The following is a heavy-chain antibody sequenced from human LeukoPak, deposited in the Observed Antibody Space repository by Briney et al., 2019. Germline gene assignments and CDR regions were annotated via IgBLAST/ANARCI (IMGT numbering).Heavy chain of an antibody. CDR2: IRYDGGNK. J-gene: IGHJ4*02. CDR3: APFND. D-gene: IGHD2-15*01. Sequence: GGSLRLSCVASGFTFSNYVMRWVRQAPGKGLGWVAFIRYDGGNKYYADSVKGRFTISRDNSKKTLYLQMNSRRAEETAGCYLAPFNDWGQGTLVTVSS. V-gene: IGHV3-30*02. CDR1: GFTFSNYV.